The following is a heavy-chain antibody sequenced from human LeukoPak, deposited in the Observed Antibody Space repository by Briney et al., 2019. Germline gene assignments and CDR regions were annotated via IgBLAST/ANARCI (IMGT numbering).Heavy chain of an antibody. J-gene: IGHJ4*02. CDR2: INPNSGGT. CDR3: ARDPYCSGGSCYDY. CDR1: GYTFTGYY. D-gene: IGHD2-15*01. V-gene: IGHV1-2*06. Sequence: ASVKVSCKASGYTFTGYYMHWVRQAPGQGLEWMGRINPNSGGTNYAQKFQGRVTMTRDTSISTAYMELSRLRSDDTAVYYCARDPYCSGGSCYDYWGQGTLVTVS.